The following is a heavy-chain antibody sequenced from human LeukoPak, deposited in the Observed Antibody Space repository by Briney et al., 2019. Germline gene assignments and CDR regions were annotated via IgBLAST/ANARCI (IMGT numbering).Heavy chain of an antibody. CDR3: AKVRYSSSWFDY. CDR2: ITGGGGST. D-gene: IGHD6-13*01. V-gene: IGHV3-23*01. Sequence: TGGSLRLSCAASGFTFSSYAMRWVRQAQGKGLEWGSAITGGGGSTYYADSVKGRFTISRDNSKNTLYLQMNSLRAEDTAVYYCAKVRYSSSWFDYWGQGTLVTVSS. CDR1: GFTFSSYA. J-gene: IGHJ4*02.